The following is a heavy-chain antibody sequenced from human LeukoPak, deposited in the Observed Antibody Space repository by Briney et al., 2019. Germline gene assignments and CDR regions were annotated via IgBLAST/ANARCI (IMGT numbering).Heavy chain of an antibody. CDR3: ARRLGGLHDY. Sequence: SQTLSLTCTVSGDSISSSTSYWGWLRQPPGKGLEWIGTIYYSGDTYYNPSLTSRVTISLDTSKNQFSLNLSSVTAADTALYYCARRLGGLHDYWGQGTLVTVSS. D-gene: IGHD3-16*01. CDR2: IYYSGDT. V-gene: IGHV4-39*01. J-gene: IGHJ4*02. CDR1: GDSISSSTSY.